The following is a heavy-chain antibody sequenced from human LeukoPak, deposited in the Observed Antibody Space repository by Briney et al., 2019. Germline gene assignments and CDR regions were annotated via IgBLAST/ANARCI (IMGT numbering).Heavy chain of an antibody. D-gene: IGHD3-3*02. V-gene: IGHV3-11*01. CDR3: ARDVSAPDDY. J-gene: IGHJ4*02. CDR2: ISSSGSTI. CDR1: GFTFSDYC. Sequence: GGSLRLSCAASGFTFSDYCMSWIRQAPGKGLEGVSYISSSGSTIYYADSVKGRFTISRDNAKNSLYLQMNSLRAEATAVYYCARDVSAPDDYWGQGTLVTVSS.